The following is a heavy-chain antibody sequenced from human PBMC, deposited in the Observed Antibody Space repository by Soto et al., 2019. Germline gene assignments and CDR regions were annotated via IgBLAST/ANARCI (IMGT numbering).Heavy chain of an antibody. CDR1: GFTFSSYT. V-gene: IGHV3-23*01. D-gene: IGHD4-17*01. J-gene: IGHJ4*02. CDR3: ARDYGNNPGTY. CDR2: ITGSGVMT. Sequence: PGGSLRLSCAASGFTFSSYTMSWVRQAPGKGLEWVSGITGSGVMTYYGDSVRGRFTISRDNGKNSLYLQMNNLGAEDTAVYYCARDYGNNPGTYWGQGTLVTVSS.